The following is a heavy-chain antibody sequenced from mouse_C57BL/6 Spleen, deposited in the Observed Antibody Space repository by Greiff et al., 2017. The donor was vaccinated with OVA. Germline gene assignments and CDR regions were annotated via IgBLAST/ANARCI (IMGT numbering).Heavy chain of an antibody. Sequence: EVQLQESGPGLVKPSQSLSLTCSVTGYSIPSGYYWNWIRQFPGNKLEWMGYISYDGSNNYNPSLKNRISITRDTSKNQFFLKLNSVTTEDTATYYCARGRQLGDYWGQGTSVTVSS. V-gene: IGHV3-6*01. D-gene: IGHD3-2*01. CDR2: ISYDGSN. J-gene: IGHJ4*01. CDR1: GYSIPSGYY. CDR3: ARGRQLGDY.